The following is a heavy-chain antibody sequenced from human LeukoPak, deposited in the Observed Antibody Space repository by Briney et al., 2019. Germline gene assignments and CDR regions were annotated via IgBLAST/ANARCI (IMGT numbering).Heavy chain of an antibody. J-gene: IGHJ4*02. Sequence: GGSLRLSCAASGFTFSSYSMNWVRQAPGKGLEWVSYISSSGSTIYYADSVKGRFSISRDNAKNSLFLQMNSLRAEDTAVYYCAREENYDFWSGYYYYWGQGTLVTVSS. CDR2: ISSSGSTI. D-gene: IGHD3-3*01. CDR1: GFTFSSYS. V-gene: IGHV3-48*04. CDR3: AREENYDFWSGYYYY.